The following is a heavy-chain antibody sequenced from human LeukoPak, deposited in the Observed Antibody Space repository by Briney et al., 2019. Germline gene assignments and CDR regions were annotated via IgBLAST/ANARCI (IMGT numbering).Heavy chain of an antibody. D-gene: IGHD2-21*02. V-gene: IGHV1-2*02. CDR1: GYTFTGYY. Sequence: EASVKVSCTASGYTFTGYYMHWVRQAPGQGLEWMGWINPNSGGTSYAQKFQGRVTMTRDMSTSTVYMELSSLRSEDTAVYYCARGNLIYCGGDCYRHYYYYMDVWGKGTTVTVSS. CDR3: ARGNLIYCGGDCYRHYYYYMDV. J-gene: IGHJ6*03. CDR2: INPNSGGT.